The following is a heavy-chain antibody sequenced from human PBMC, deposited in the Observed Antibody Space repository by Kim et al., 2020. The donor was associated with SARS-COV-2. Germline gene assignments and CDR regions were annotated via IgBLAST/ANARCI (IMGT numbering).Heavy chain of an antibody. J-gene: IGHJ4*02. CDR3: ARDPSGSYRLLDY. D-gene: IGHD1-26*01. V-gene: IGHV3-30-3*01. CDR2: ISYDGSNK. CDR1: GFTFSSYA. Sequence: GGSLRLSCAASGFTFSSYAMHWVRQAPGKGLEWVPVISYDGSNKYYADSVKGRFTISRDNSKNTLYLQMNSLRAEDTAVYYCARDPSGSYRLLDYWGQGT.